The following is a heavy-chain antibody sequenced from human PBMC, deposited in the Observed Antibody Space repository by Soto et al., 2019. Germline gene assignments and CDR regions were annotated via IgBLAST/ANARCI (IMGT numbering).Heavy chain of an antibody. V-gene: IGHV4-59*01. D-gene: IGHD3-3*01. J-gene: IGHJ6*03. CDR1: GGSISSYY. CDR2: IYYSGST. CDR3: ARTYYDFWSGKMGYYYYYMDV. Sequence: SETLSLTCTVSGGSISSYYWSWIRQPPGKGLEWIGYIYYSGSTNYNPSLKSRVTISVDTSKNQFSLKLSSVTAADTAVYYCARTYYDFWSGKMGYYYYYMDVWGKGTTVT.